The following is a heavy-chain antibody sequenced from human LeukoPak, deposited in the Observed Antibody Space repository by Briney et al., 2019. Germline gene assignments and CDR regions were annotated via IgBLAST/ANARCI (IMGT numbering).Heavy chain of an antibody. J-gene: IGHJ4*02. V-gene: IGHV1-18*01. Sequence: GASVKVSCKASGYTFTSYGISWVRQAPGHGLEGMGWISAYNGNTNYAQKLQGRVTMTTDTSTSTAYMELRSLRSDDTAVYYCARDPEAWFFDYWGQGTLVTVSS. CDR3: ARDPEAWFFDY. D-gene: IGHD3-22*01. CDR2: ISAYNGNT. CDR1: GYTFTSYG.